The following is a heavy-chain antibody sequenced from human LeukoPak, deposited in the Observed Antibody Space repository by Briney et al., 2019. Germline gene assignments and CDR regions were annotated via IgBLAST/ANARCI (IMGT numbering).Heavy chain of an antibody. Sequence: GGSLRLSCAASGFTFNTYSMNWVRQAPGKGLEWVSYISSGSSAIYYADSVKGRFTISRDNSKNTVYLQMNSLRAEDTAVYYCARDFEGVHRTTNSYTYYYYMDVWGKGTTVIVSS. J-gene: IGHJ6*03. CDR1: GFTFNTYS. D-gene: IGHD2/OR15-2a*01. CDR2: ISSGSSAI. V-gene: IGHV3-48*01. CDR3: ARDFEGVHRTTNSYTYYYYMDV.